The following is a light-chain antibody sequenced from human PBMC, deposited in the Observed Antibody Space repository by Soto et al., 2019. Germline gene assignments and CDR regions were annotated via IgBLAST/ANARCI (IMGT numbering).Light chain of an antibody. V-gene: IGLV1-44*01. CDR3: SSYTSSSLYV. CDR2: SNN. J-gene: IGLJ1*01. CDR1: SSNIGGNT. Sequence: QSVLTQPPSVSGTPGQRVTISCSGSSSNIGGNTVNWYQQLPGTAPKLLIYSNNQRPSGVPDRFSGSKSGTSASLAISGLQSEDEADYYCSSYTSSSLYVFGTGTKLTVL.